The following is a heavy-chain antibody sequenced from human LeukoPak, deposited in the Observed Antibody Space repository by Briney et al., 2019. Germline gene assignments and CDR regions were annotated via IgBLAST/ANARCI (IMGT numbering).Heavy chain of an antibody. D-gene: IGHD5-12*01. CDR2: IYSSGST. J-gene: IGHJ5*02. V-gene: IGHV4-31*03. CDR3: ARKSRGYDFPWFDP. CDR1: GVSIRSDGYY. Sequence: PSETLSLTCTVSGVSIRSDGYYWGWIRQHPEKGLEWIGHIYSSGSTYYNPSLKSRFTISVDPSKNQFSLNLTAVTAADTAVYYCARKSRGYDFPWFDPWGQGILGTVSS.